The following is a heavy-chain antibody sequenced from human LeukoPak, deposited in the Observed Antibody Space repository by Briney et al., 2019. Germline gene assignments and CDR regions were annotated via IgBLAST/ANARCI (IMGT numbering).Heavy chain of an antibody. V-gene: IGHV3-23*01. CDR3: AKDSSGWAY. J-gene: IGHJ4*02. CDR1: GFTFSGYA. Sequence: GGSLRLSCAASGFTFSGYAMSWVRQARGKGLEGVSAISGSGGCTYYADSVNGRFTIYRDNSKNTLDLQMNSLRAEDTAVYCCAKDSSGWAYSGQGTLVTVSS. CDR2: ISGSGGCT. D-gene: IGHD6-19*01.